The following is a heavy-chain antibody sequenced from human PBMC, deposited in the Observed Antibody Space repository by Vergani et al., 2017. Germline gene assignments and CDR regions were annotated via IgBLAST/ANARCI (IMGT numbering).Heavy chain of an antibody. D-gene: IGHD3-22*01. V-gene: IGHV3-23*01. Sequence: EVQLLESGGGLVQPGGSLRLSCAASGFTFSSYAMSWVRQAPGKGLEWVSAISGSGGSTYYADSVKGRFTISRDNSKNTPYLQMNSLRAEDTAVYYCAKGHFYYYDSSGFSDWGQGTLVTVSS. CDR3: AKGHFYYYDSSGFSD. J-gene: IGHJ4*02. CDR2: ISGSGGST. CDR1: GFTFSSYA.